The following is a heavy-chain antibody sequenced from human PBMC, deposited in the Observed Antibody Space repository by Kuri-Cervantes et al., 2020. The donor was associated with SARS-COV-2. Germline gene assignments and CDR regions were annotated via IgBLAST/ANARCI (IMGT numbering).Heavy chain of an antibody. CDR3: ARGRQPRSAYYYYYGMDV. D-gene: IGHD1-26*01. V-gene: IGHV4-59*01. J-gene: IGHJ6*02. CDR2: IYYSGST. CDR1: GGSISSYC. Sequence: SETLSLTCTVSGGSISSYCWSWIRQPPGKGLEWIGYIYYSGSTNYNPSLKSRVTISVDTSKNQFSLKLSSVSAADTAVYYCARGRQPRSAYYYYYGMDVWGQGTTVTVSS.